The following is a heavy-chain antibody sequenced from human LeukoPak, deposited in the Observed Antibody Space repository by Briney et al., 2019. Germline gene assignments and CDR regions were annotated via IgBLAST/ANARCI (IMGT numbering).Heavy chain of an antibody. V-gene: IGHV4-59*01. D-gene: IGHD2-2*01. CDR2: IYYSGST. Sequence: PSETLSLTCTVSGGSISSYCWSWIRQPPGKGLEWIGYIYYSGSTNYNPSLKSRVTISVDTSKNQFSLKLSSVTAADTAVYYCARGPSIVVVPAASNYYMDVWGKGTTVTVSS. CDR3: ARGPSIVVVPAASNYYMDV. CDR1: GGSISSYC. J-gene: IGHJ6*03.